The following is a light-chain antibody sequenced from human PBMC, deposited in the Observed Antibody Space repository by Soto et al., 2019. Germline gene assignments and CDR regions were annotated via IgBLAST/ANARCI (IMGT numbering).Light chain of an antibody. CDR1: QDIRND. Sequence: IQVTQAPSSLSASVGDRVTITCRTSQDIRNDLGWYQQKPGKAPKLVIYGVFNLQSGVPSRFSGSGFGTDFTLTISSLQPDDFATYYCQQYNSYSFGQGTRLEIK. CDR2: GVF. CDR3: QQYNSYS. V-gene: IGKV1-6*01. J-gene: IGKJ5*01.